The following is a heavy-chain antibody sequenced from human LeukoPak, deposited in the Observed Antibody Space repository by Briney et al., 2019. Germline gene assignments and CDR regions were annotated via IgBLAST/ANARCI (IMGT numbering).Heavy chain of an antibody. CDR3: AKDYEDTAGAGLDS. CDR1: GFTFSHHG. CDR2: ISFDGGEH. J-gene: IGHJ4*02. D-gene: IGHD5-18*01. V-gene: IGHV3-30*18. Sequence: GGSLRLSCVGTGFTFSHHGMHGVGQAPDKGVEGVAGISFDGGEHYYADSVKGRFTLSRDNSKNTVFLQMNSLRAEDTAVYYCAKDYEDTAGAGLDSWGKGSLVPVSS.